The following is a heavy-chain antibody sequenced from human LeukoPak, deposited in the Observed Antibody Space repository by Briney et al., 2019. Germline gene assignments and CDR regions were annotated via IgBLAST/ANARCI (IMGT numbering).Heavy chain of an antibody. Sequence: PGRSLRLSCAASGFTFSSYGMHWVRQAPGKGLEWVSVMYSGGSTYYADSVKGRFTLSRDNSKNTLYLQMNSLRAEDTAVYYCARELNIVTTTQYYLDYWGQGTLVTVSS. J-gene: IGHJ4*02. V-gene: IGHV3-66*01. D-gene: IGHD5-12*01. CDR1: GFTFSSYG. CDR2: MYSGGST. CDR3: ARELNIVTTTQYYLDY.